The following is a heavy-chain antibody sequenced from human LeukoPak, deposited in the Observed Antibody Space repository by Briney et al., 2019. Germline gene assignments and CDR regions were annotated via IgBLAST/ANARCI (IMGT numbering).Heavy chain of an antibody. CDR2: IRYDGTNK. Sequence: PGGSLRLSCAASGFTFSSYGMHWVRQAPGKGLEWVAFIRYDGTNKYYADSVKGRFTISRDNSKNTLYLQMNSLRAEDTAVYYCAKDGESNIVLVPAAVDYWGQGTLVTVSS. CDR1: GFTFSSYG. J-gene: IGHJ4*02. CDR3: AKDGESNIVLVPAAVDY. D-gene: IGHD2-2*01. V-gene: IGHV3-30*02.